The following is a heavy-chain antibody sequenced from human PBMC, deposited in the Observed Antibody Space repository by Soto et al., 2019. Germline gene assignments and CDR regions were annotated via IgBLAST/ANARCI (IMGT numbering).Heavy chain of an antibody. V-gene: IGHV4-59*01. Sequence: PSETLSLTCTVSGGSISSYYWSWIRQPPGKGLEWIGYIYYSGSTNYNPSLKSRVTISVDTSKNQFSLKLSSVTAADTAVYYCARVRNTICGGVIADDYYGMDVWGQGTTVTVSS. CDR2: IYYSGST. CDR3: ARVRNTICGGVIADDYYGMDV. CDR1: GGSISSYY. J-gene: IGHJ6*02. D-gene: IGHD3-3*01.